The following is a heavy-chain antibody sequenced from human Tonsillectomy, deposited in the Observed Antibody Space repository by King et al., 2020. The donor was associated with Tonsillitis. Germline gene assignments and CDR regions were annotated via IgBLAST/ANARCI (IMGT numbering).Heavy chain of an antibody. D-gene: IGHD3-16*01. CDR2: LYNGGAT. CDR1: GFIASSNY. J-gene: IGHJ3*01. CDR3: ARGRFGGPLV. Sequence: VQLVESGGDLVQPGGSLRLSCAASGFIASSNYMSWVRQAPGKGLEWVSLLYNGGATHYADSGKGRFTISGDISKNAVFLQMTGLGSEDTAVYYCARGRFGGPLVWGQGTVVAVSS. V-gene: IGHV3-53*01.